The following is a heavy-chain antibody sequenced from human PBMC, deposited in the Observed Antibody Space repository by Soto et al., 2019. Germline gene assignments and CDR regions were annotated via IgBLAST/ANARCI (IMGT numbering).Heavy chain of an antibody. CDR3: ARGGCSSTSCFGNKFYYGMDV. Sequence: QVQLVQSGAEVKKPGSSVKVSCKASGGTFSSYAISWVRQAPGQGLEWMGGIIPIFGTANYAQKFQGRVTITADESTSTAYMELSSLRSEDTDVYYCARGGCSSTSCFGNKFYYGMDVWGQGTTVTVSS. D-gene: IGHD2-2*01. CDR2: IIPIFGTA. J-gene: IGHJ6*02. CDR1: GGTFSSYA. V-gene: IGHV1-69*01.